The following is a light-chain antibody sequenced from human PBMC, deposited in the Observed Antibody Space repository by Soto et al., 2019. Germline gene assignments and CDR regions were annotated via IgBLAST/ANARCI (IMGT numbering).Light chain of an antibody. Sequence: QSVLTQPPSVSVAPGQRVTISCTGSSSNIGAGYDVHWYQQLPGTAPKLLIYGNSNRPSGVPDRFSGSKSGTSASLAITGLPAEDEADYYCQSSDSSLSGPSYVFGTGTKLTVL. CDR3: QSSDSSLSGPSYV. CDR2: GNS. V-gene: IGLV1-40*01. J-gene: IGLJ1*01. CDR1: SSNIGAGYD.